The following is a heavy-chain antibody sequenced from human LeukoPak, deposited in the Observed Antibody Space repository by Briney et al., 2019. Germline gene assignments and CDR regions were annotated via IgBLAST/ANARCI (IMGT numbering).Heavy chain of an antibody. CDR2: ISAYNGNT. Sequence: ASVKVSCKASGYRFTSYGISWVRQAPGQGLEWMGWISAYNGNTNYAQKLQGRVTLTRDMSTSTDYLELSSLRSEDTAVYYCARDNSVRDEAWWFNPWGQGTLVTVSS. V-gene: IGHV1-18*01. J-gene: IGHJ5*02. CDR3: ARDNSVRDEAWWFNP. D-gene: IGHD5-24*01. CDR1: GYRFTSYG.